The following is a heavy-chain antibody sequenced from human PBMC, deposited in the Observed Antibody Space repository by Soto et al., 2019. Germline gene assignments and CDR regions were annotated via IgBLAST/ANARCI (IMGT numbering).Heavy chain of an antibody. V-gene: IGHV3-66*01. J-gene: IGHJ3*02. Sequence: EVQLVESGGGLVQPGGSLRLSCTASGFIVSDTYVNWVRQAPGKGLEWVSVISNRGDTHYADSVRGRFSLSRDISDDSLYLQMNNLRVEDTAVYYCARETRYCRGGSCSITGDAYDIWGQGTMVTVSS. CDR3: ARETRYCRGGSCSITGDAYDI. CDR2: ISNRGDT. D-gene: IGHD2-15*01. CDR1: GFIVSDTY.